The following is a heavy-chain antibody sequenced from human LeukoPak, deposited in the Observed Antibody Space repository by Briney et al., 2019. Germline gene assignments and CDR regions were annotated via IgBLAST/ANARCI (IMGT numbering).Heavy chain of an antibody. Sequence: GGSLRLSCAASGFTFSSYWMHWVRQAPGKGLVWVSHINTDGSSTSYADSVKGRFTISRDNAKNTLYLQMRSLRAEDTAVYYCVRDWDHFDFDSWGQGTLVTVSS. D-gene: IGHD3-9*01. V-gene: IGHV3-74*01. CDR2: INTDGSST. J-gene: IGHJ5*01. CDR3: VRDWDHFDFDS. CDR1: GFTFSSYW.